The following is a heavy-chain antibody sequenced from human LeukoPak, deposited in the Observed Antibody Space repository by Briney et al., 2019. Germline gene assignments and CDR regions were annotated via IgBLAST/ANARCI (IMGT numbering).Heavy chain of an antibody. D-gene: IGHD3-9*01. J-gene: IGHJ5*02. CDR3: ASFILTGSINWFDP. CDR1: GGSISSSNW. CDR2: IYHSGST. V-gene: IGHV4-4*02. Sequence: SETLSPTCAVSGGSISSSNWWSWVRQPPGKGLEWIGEIYHSGSTNYNPSLKSRVTISVDKSKNQFSLKLSSVTAADTAVYYCASFILTGSINWFDPWGQGTLVTVSS.